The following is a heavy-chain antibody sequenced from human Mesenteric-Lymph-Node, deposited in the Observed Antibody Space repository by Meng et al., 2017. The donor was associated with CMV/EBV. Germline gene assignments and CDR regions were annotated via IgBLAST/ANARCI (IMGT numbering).Heavy chain of an antibody. CDR2: INSDGSST. V-gene: IGHV3-74*01. CDR1: GFTFSSYW. J-gene: IGHJ6*02. Sequence: GESLKISCAASGFTFSSYWMHWVRQAPGKGLVWVSRINSDGSSTSYADSVKGRFTISRDNAKNTLYLQMNSLRAEDTAVYYCARVVPAATDYYYYYRMDVWGQGTTVTVSS. CDR3: ARVVPAATDYYYYYRMDV. D-gene: IGHD2-2*01.